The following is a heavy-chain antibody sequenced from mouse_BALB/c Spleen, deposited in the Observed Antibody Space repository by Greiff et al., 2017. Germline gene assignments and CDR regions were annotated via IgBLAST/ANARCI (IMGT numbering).Heavy chain of an antibody. CDR2: INSNGGST. V-gene: IGHV5-6-3*01. J-gene: IGHJ4*01. CDR1: GFTFSSYG. CDR3: ARDWIYYAMDY. Sequence: EVHLVESGGGLVQPGGSLKLSCAASGFTFSSYGMSWVRQTPDKRLELVATINSNGGSTYYPDSVKGRFTISRDNSKNTLYLPMSSLKSEDTAMYYCARDWIYYAMDYWGQGTSVTVSS.